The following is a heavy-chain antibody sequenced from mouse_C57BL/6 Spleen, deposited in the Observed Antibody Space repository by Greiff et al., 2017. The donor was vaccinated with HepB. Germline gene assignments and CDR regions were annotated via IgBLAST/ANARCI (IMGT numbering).Heavy chain of an antibody. CDR1: GYTFTSYW. Sequence: QVQLQQPGAELVKPGASMKMSCKASGYTFTSYWITWVKQRPGQGLEWIGDIYPGSGSTNYNEKFKSKATLTVDTSSSTAYMQLSSLTSEDSAVYYCAREAYYGNYLMDYWGQGTSVTVSS. D-gene: IGHD2-10*01. CDR3: AREAYYGNYLMDY. CDR2: IYPGSGST. J-gene: IGHJ4*01. V-gene: IGHV1-55*01.